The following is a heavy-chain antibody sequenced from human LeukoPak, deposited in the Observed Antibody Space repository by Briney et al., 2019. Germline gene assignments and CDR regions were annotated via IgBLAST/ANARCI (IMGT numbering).Heavy chain of an antibody. CDR3: ARGCSGWSYYYYYYMDV. Sequence: SETLSLTCTVSGGSISSYYWTWIRQPPGKGLEWIGYIYYSGTTNYNPSLKSRVTISVDTSKNQFSLKLSSVTAADTAVYYCARGCSGWSYYYYYYMDVWGKGTTVTVSS. V-gene: IGHV4-59*12. CDR1: GGSISSYY. D-gene: IGHD6-19*01. CDR2: IYYSGTT. J-gene: IGHJ6*03.